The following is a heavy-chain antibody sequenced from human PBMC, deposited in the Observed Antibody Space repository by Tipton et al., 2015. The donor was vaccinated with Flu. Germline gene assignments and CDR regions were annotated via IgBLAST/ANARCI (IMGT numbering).Heavy chain of an antibody. CDR1: GDSIGSPYF. Sequence: TLSLTCSVSGDSIGSPYFWAWIRQPPGKGLEWIGNVHQTGSPYYNPSLRSRVTIAVDRPKNQFSLKLRSVTAADTAVYYCARHTGDSVRGVIDYWGQGTLVTVSS. V-gene: IGHV4-38-2*01. CDR3: ARHTGDSVRGVIDY. J-gene: IGHJ4*02. D-gene: IGHD3-10*02. CDR2: VHQTGSP.